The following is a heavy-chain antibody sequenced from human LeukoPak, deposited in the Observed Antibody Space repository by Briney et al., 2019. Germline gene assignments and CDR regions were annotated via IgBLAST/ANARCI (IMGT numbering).Heavy chain of an antibody. Sequence: GGSLRLSCAASGFTFSSYAMHWVRQAPGKGLEWVAVISYDGTNKYYADSVQGRFTISRDNSKNTLYLQMNSLRVEDSAVYYCTRDLSGGGYDYWGQGTLVPVSS. CDR1: GFTFSSYA. CDR2: ISYDGTNK. J-gene: IGHJ4*02. CDR3: TRDLSGGGYDY. V-gene: IGHV3-30-3*01. D-gene: IGHD3-10*01.